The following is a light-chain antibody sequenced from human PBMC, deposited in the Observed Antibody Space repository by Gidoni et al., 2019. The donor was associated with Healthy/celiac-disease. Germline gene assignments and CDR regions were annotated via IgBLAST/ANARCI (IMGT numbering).Light chain of an antibody. CDR3: QQYYSTPCS. Sequence: DIVMTQSPDSLAVSLGERATINCKSSQSVLYSSNNKNYLAWYQQKPGQPPKLIIYWASTRESGVPDRFSGSGSGTDVTLTISSLQAEDVAVYYCQQYYSTPCSFGQGTKLEIK. CDR2: WAS. J-gene: IGKJ2*04. CDR1: QSVLYSSNNKNY. V-gene: IGKV4-1*01.